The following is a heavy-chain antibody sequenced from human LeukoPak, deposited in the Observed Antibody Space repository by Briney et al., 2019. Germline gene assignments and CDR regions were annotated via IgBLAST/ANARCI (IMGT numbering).Heavy chain of an antibody. J-gene: IGHJ4*02. CDR1: GGSISSYY. Sequence: SETLSLTCNVSGGSISSYYWSWIRQPPGKGLEWIGYIYYSGSTNYNPSLKSRVTMSVDTSKNQFSLKLSSVTAADTAVYYCASYSSSWTGFDYWGQGTLVTVSS. D-gene: IGHD6-13*01. V-gene: IGHV4-59*08. CDR3: ASYSSSWTGFDY. CDR2: IYYSGST.